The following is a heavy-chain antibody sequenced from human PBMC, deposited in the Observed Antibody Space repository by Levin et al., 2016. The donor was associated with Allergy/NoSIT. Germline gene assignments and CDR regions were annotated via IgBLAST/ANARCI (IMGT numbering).Heavy chain of an antibody. V-gene: IGHV3-23*01. Sequence: GESLKISCAASGFTFSSYAMSWVRQAPGKGLEWVSAISGSGGSTYYADSVKGRFTISRDNSKNTLFLQMNSLRAEDTALYYCVKQLPYAVGTGHHFIFDIWGQGTMVTVSS. CDR2: ISGSGGST. CDR1: GFTFSSYA. D-gene: IGHD1-7*01. CDR3: VKQLPYAVGTGHHFIFDI. J-gene: IGHJ3*02.